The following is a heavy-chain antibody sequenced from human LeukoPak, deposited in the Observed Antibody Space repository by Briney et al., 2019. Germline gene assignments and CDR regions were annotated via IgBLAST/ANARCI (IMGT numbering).Heavy chain of an antibody. J-gene: IGHJ4*02. CDR1: GVSFRDYY. Sequence: PGGSLRLSCAASGVSFRDYYMSWIRQAPGKGLEWVSYISSSGSTTYYADSVKGRFTISRDNAKNSLYLQMNSLRAEDTAVYFCARRHDYGDSWGQGTLVTVSS. CDR3: ARRHDYGDS. CDR2: ISSSGSTT. V-gene: IGHV3-11*01.